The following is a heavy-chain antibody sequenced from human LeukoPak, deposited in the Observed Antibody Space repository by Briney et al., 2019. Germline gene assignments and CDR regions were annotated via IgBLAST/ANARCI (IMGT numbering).Heavy chain of an antibody. Sequence: SETLSLTCSVSSGSVRSNYYSWAWIRQAPGKGLEWVGGLDDSGNTYYNPSLKSRLTMSVDTSKNHFSLNLKSVAAADTSVYASRLRIGAAEWFDPWGQGLMVTVSS. J-gene: IGHJ5*02. D-gene: IGHD2-15*01. CDR3: RLRIGAAEWFDP. CDR1: SGSVRSNYYS. CDR2: LDDSGNT. V-gene: IGHV4-39*02.